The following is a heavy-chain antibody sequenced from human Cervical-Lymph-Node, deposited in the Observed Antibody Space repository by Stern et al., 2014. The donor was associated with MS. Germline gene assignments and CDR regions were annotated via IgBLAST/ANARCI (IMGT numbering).Heavy chain of an antibody. CDR1: GFTFSSHW. D-gene: IGHD6-13*01. Sequence: DVQLVESGGGLVQPGGSLRLSCAASGFTFSSHWMHWVRQAPGKGLVWVSRIYGDGSSTKYAESVKGRFTISRDNAKSTLYLQMNSLRAEDSAVYYCARDAWPAASGPLIDYWGRGTLVTVSS. V-gene: IGHV3-74*03. CDR2: IYGDGSST. J-gene: IGHJ4*02. CDR3: ARDAWPAASGPLIDY.